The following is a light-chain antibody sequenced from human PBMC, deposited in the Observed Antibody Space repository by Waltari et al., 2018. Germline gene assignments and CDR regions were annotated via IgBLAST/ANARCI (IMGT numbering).Light chain of an antibody. CDR3: SSYTSSSTWV. J-gene: IGLJ3*02. V-gene: IGLV2-14*01. Sequence: QSALTQPASVSGSPGQSITISCTGTSSDVGGYNYVSWYQQHPGKAPKLMIYEVSNRPSGVSNRVSGSKSGNTASLPISGLQAEDEADYYCSSYTSSSTWVFGGGTKLTVL. CDR2: EVS. CDR1: SSDVGGYNY.